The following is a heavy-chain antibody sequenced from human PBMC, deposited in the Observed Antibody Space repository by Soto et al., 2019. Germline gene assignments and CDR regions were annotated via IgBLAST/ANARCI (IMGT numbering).Heavy chain of an antibody. CDR1: GYTFITYY. D-gene: IGHD5-18*01. CDR2: MNPSNGNA. J-gene: IGHJ6*02. V-gene: IGHV1-8*01. Sequence: GASVKVSCKASGYTFITYYIHWVRHATGQGLEWMGWMNPSNGNAGYAQKFQGRVTITADESTSTAYMELSSLRSEDTAVYYCARGDTAMVIVTTYYYYGMDVWGQGTTVTVSS. CDR3: ARGDTAMVIVTTYYYYGMDV.